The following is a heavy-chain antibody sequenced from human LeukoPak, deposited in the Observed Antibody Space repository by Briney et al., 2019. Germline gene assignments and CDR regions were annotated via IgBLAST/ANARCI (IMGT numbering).Heavy chain of an antibody. D-gene: IGHD1-7*01. Sequence: ASVKVSCKASGYTFTSYGISWVRQAPGQGLEWMGWISAYNGNTNYAQKLQGRVTMTRDTSTSTVYMELSSLRSEDTAVYYCAREDWNYGRSFDYWGQGTLVTVSS. CDR3: AREDWNYGRSFDY. J-gene: IGHJ4*02. V-gene: IGHV1-18*01. CDR2: ISAYNGNT. CDR1: GYTFTSYG.